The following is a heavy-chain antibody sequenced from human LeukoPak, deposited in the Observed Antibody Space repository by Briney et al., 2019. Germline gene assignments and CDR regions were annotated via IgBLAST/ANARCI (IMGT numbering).Heavy chain of an antibody. D-gene: IGHD3-3*01. J-gene: IGHJ6*03. CDR1: GGSISSYC. V-gene: IGHV4-59*01. CDR3: ARGVFWSGYYYYYYMDV. Sequence: SETLSLTCTVSGGSISSYCWSWIRQPPGKGLEWIGYIYYSGSTNYNPSLKSRVTILVDTSKNQFSLKLSSVTAADTAVYYCARGVFWSGYYYYYYMDVWGKGTTVTVSS. CDR2: IYYSGST.